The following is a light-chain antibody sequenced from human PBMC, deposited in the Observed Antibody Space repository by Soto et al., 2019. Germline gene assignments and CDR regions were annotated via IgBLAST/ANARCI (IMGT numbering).Light chain of an antibody. Sequence: QSALTPPRSVSWSPGQSVTSSCTGTITDVGKYNYVSWYQQHPGKAPKLLMYDVTQRPSGVPDRFSGSKSGNTASLTISGLQAEDEADYYCCSYAGSYTYVFGVGTKVTV. J-gene: IGLJ1*01. CDR3: CSYAGSYTYV. CDR1: ITDVGKYNY. CDR2: DVT. V-gene: IGLV2-11*01.